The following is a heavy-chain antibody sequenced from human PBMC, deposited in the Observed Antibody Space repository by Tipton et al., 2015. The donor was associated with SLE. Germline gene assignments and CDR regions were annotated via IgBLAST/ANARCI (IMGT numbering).Heavy chain of an antibody. CDR3: ARGDPDGDGGGIPGDY. CDR2: ILYSGDT. V-gene: IGHV4-59*11. Sequence: TLSLTCTVSGGSITSHYWSWIRQPPGKGLEWIGNILYSGDTNYNPSLKSRVTISLDTSRKQFSLSLNSVTAADTAVYFCARGDPDGDGGGIPGDYWGQGTLVTVSS. CDR1: GGSITSHY. J-gene: IGHJ4*02. D-gene: IGHD4-17*01.